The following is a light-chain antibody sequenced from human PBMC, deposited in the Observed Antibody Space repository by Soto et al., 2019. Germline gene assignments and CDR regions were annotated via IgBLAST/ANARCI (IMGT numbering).Light chain of an antibody. CDR1: QGISSY. CDR3: QQYDNWPLT. V-gene: IGKV1-9*01. CDR2: GAS. J-gene: IGKJ4*01. Sequence: DIQMTQSPSTLSASVGDRVTITCRASQGISSYLGWYQQKPGKAPKLLIYGASTLQSGVPSRFSGSGSGTDFTLTISSLQSEDFAVYYCQQYDNWPLTFGGGTKVDIK.